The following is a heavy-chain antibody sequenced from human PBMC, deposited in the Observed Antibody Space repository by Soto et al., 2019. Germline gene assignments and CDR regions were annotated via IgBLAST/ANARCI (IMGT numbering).Heavy chain of an antibody. J-gene: IGHJ4*02. CDR2: ISGSGGDT. Sequence: TVGSLRLSCAASGLIFSDYAMSWVRQAPGKGLECVACISGSGGDTFYADSVKGRFTISRDNSKNTLSLHMNSLRVDDTAVSFCTKDKIGIARRVDYWGEGTLVTVSS. CDR3: TKDKIGIARRVDY. CDR1: GLIFSDYA. V-gene: IGHV3-23*01. D-gene: IGHD6-13*01.